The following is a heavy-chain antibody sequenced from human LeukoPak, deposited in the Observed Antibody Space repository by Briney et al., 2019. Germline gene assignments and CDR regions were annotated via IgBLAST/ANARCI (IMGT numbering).Heavy chain of an antibody. Sequence: GGSLRLSCAASGFTFSSYGMHWVRQAPGKGLEWVAVISYDGSNKYYADSVKGRFTISGDNSKNTLYLQMNSLRAEDTAVYYCAKERPAYHYYGMDVWGQGTTVTVSS. J-gene: IGHJ6*02. CDR3: AKERPAYHYYGMDV. CDR2: ISYDGSNK. CDR1: GFTFSSYG. V-gene: IGHV3-30*18.